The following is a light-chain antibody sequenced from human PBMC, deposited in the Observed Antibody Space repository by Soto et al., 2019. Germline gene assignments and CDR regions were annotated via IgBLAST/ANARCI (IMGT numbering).Light chain of an antibody. Sequence: QSALTQPASVSGSPGQSITISCTGTHSDIGNYNYVSWYQHLPGKAPKLMIYDVGSRPSGVSSRFSGSKSGNTASLAISGLQAEDEADHYCNSYREDHPRFYVFGTGTKVTVL. CDR3: NSYREDHPRFYV. J-gene: IGLJ1*01. V-gene: IGLV2-14*03. CDR1: HSDIGNYNY. CDR2: DVG.